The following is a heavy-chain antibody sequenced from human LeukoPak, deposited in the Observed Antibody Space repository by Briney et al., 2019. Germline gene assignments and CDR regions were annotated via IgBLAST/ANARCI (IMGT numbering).Heavy chain of an antibody. CDR2: ISYDGSNK. J-gene: IGHJ4*02. CDR3: AKDWYAGIAAAGNFDY. Sequence: PGGSLRLSCAASGFTFSSYGMHWVRQAPGKGLEWVAVISYDGSNKYYADSVKGRFTISRDNSKNTLYLQMNSLRAEDTAVYYCAKDWYAGIAAAGNFDYWGQGTLVTVSS. D-gene: IGHD6-13*01. CDR1: GFTFSSYG. V-gene: IGHV3-30*18.